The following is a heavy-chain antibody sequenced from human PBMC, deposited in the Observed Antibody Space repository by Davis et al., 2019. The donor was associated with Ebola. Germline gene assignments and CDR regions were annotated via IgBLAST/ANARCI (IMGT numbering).Heavy chain of an antibody. J-gene: IGHJ6*04. CDR3: AKSGLSFGVVKYHYGMDV. D-gene: IGHD3-3*01. CDR2: ISSSSTSR. V-gene: IGHV3-21*04. CDR1: GFSFSSCS. Sequence: PGGSLRLSCAASGFSFSSCSMNWVRQAPGKGLEWVSSISSSSTSRYYVDSVKGRFTISRDNAKNSLYLQMNSLRAEDTAVYYCAKSGLSFGVVKYHYGMDVWGKGTTVTVSS.